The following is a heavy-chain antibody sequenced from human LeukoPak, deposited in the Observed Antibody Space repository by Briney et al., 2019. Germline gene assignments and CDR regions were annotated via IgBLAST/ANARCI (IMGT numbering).Heavy chain of an antibody. CDR2: INSNNGGK. CDR3: GKDDSNSSANAFDL. V-gene: IGHV1-2*02. D-gene: IGHD3-22*01. Sequence: ASVTLSFTASGYTFTVYNMHWVRHAPGQGLGRMGWINSNNGGKNLEQRFQGTVNKTRSTFNSTADMDLSSLGSDSTAVYFWGKDDSNSSANAFDLWGQGTMVSVSS. J-gene: IGHJ3*01. CDR1: GYTFTVYN.